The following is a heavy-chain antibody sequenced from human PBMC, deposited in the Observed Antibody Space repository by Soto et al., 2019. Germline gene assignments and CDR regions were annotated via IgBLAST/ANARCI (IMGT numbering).Heavy chain of an antibody. J-gene: IGHJ4*02. V-gene: IGHV3-30*18. D-gene: IGHD5-12*01. CDR2: ISYDGSNK. CDR1: GFTFSSYG. Sequence: GGSLRLSCAASGFTFSSYGMHWVRQAPGKGLEWVAVISYDGSNKYYADSVKGRFTISRDNSKNTLYLQMNSLRAEDTAVYYCAKDINSGYDPIYWGQGTLVTVPQ. CDR3: AKDINSGYDPIY.